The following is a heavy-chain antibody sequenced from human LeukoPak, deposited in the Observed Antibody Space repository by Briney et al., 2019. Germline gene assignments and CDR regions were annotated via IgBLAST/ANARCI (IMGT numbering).Heavy chain of an antibody. CDR1: GFTFSDYY. Sequence: KPGGSLRLSCAASGFTFSDYYMSWIRPAPGKGLEWVSYISSSGSTIYYADSVKGRFTISRDNAKNSLYLQMNSLRAEDTAVYYCASPTSPLLSWAFDIWGQGTMVTVSS. D-gene: IGHD3-16*01. J-gene: IGHJ3*02. CDR3: ASPTSPLLSWAFDI. CDR2: ISSSGSTI. V-gene: IGHV3-11*01.